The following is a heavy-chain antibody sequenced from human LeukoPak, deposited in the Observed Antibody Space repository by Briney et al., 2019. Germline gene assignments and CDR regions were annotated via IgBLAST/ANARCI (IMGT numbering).Heavy chain of an antibody. D-gene: IGHD2-15*01. V-gene: IGHV3-30-3*01. CDR3: ARDGPRMYCSGGSCYSLGYYYYGMDV. J-gene: IGHJ6*02. CDR2: ISYDGCNK. CDR1: GFTFSSYA. Sequence: PGGSLRLSCAASGFTFSSYAMHWVRQAPGKGLEWVAVISYDGCNKYYADSVKGRFTISRDNSKNTLYLQMNSLRAEDTAVYYCARDGPRMYCSGGSCYSLGYYYYGMDVWGQGTTVTVSS.